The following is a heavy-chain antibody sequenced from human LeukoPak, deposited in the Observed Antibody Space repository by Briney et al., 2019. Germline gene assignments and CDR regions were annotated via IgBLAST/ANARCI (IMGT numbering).Heavy chain of an antibody. D-gene: IGHD3-10*01. Sequence: GASVKVSCKASGYTFISYGISWVRQAPGQGLEWMGWISAYNGNTHYAQKLQGRVTMTTDTSTSTAYMELKSLRSDDTAVYYCAKVRGGTLYYFDYWGQGTLVTVSS. J-gene: IGHJ4*02. CDR3: AKVRGGTLYYFDY. V-gene: IGHV1-18*01. CDR1: GYTFISYG. CDR2: ISAYNGNT.